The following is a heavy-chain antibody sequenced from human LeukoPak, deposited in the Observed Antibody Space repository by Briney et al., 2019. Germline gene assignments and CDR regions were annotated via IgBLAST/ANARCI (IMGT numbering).Heavy chain of an antibody. J-gene: IGHJ2*01. CDR1: EFSFSSYW. V-gene: IGHV3-7*01. D-gene: IGHD4-23*01. CDR3: ARDRAGGNSRYFDL. CDR2: IKQDSSEI. Sequence: PGGSLRLSCVASEFSFSSYWMSWVRQAPGKGLEWVANIKQDSSEIFYVDSVKGRFTISRDNAKNSLYLQMNSLRAEDTAVYYCARDRAGGNSRYFDLWGRGTLVTVSS.